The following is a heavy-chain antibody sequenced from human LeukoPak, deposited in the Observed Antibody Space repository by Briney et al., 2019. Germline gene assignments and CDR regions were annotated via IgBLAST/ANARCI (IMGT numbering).Heavy chain of an antibody. V-gene: IGHV1-58*02. CDR3: ARVGLWFGELFHYGMDV. CDR1: GFTFTGSA. J-gene: IGHJ6*04. D-gene: IGHD3-10*01. Sequence: GTSVKVSCKASGFTFTGSAMQWVRQARGQRLEWIGWIVVGSGNTNYAQKFQERVTITRDMSTSTAYMELSSLRAEDTAVYYCARVGLWFGELFHYGMDVWGKGTTVTVSS. CDR2: IVVGSGNT.